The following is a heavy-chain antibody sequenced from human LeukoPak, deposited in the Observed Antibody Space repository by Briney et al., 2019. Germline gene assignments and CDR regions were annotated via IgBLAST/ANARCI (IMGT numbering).Heavy chain of an antibody. Sequence: SVKVSCKASGGTFSSYTISWVRQAPGQGLEWMGRIIPILGIANYAQKFQGRVTITADKSTSTAYMELSSLRSEDTAVYFCARVRYCSSTSCYTFDYWGQGTLVTVSS. J-gene: IGHJ4*02. CDR1: GGTFSSYT. CDR2: IIPILGIA. CDR3: ARVRYCSSTSCYTFDY. V-gene: IGHV1-69*02. D-gene: IGHD2-2*02.